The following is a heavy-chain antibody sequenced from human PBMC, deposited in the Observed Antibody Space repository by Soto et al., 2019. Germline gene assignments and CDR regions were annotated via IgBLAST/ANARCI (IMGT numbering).Heavy chain of an antibody. CDR2: MYDSGTT. CDR1: GASFSSSSYY. Sequence: PSETLSLTCSVSGASFSSSSYYWGWIRPPPEKGLEWIATMYDSGTTYHNPSIKSRVTVSIDTSKDQFSLKLTAGTAADTAVYYCGTHPASSATSFYGMDVWGHGTTVTVSS. D-gene: IGHD3-10*01. V-gene: IGHV4-39*01. CDR3: GTHPASSATSFYGMDV. J-gene: IGHJ6*02.